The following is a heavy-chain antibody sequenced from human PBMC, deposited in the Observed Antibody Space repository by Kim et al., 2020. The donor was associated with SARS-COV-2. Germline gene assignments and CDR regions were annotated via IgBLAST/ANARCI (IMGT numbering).Heavy chain of an antibody. J-gene: IGHJ4*02. D-gene: IGHD6-13*01. Sequence: SETLSLTCAVYGGSFSGYYWSWIRQPPGKGLEWIGEINHSGSTNYNPSLKSRVTISVDTSKNQFSLKLSSVTAADTAVYYCAHSGYSTIAPTWEDYWGQGTLVTVSS. CDR2: INHSGST. CDR3: AHSGYSTIAPTWEDY. CDR1: GGSFSGYY. V-gene: IGHV4-34*01.